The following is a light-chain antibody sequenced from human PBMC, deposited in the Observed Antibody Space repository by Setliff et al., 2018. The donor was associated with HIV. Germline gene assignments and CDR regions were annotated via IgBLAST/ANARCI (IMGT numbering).Light chain of an antibody. Sequence: QSALTQPPSVPGSPGQSVTISCTGNSGDVGAYNLVSWYQQAPGTAPKVIIYEVTNRPSGVTDRFSGSKSGNTASLTISGLQAEDEADYYCYSYTSSDTYVFGTGTKVTVL. CDR3: YSYTSSDTYV. J-gene: IGLJ1*01. V-gene: IGLV2-18*02. CDR1: SGDVGAYNL. CDR2: EVT.